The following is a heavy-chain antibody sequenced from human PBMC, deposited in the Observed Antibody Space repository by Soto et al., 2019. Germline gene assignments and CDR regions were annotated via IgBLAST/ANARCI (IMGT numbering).Heavy chain of an antibody. CDR3: ARHKSGSDWLDP. V-gene: IGHV4-39*01. Sequence: SETLSLTCTVSGGSISDISYCWGWIRQPPGKGLQWIGCMFYSGATYYNPSLKNRVTLSVDTSNNELSLKLVSVTAPDTAVYYCARHKSGSDWLDPWGQGTLVTVSS. D-gene: IGHD2-15*01. CDR2: MFYSGAT. CDR1: GGSISDISYC. J-gene: IGHJ5*02.